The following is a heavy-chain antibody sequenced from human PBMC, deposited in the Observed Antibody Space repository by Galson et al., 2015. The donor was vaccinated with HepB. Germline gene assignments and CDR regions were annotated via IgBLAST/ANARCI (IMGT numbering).Heavy chain of an antibody. V-gene: IGHV1-18*01. J-gene: IGHJ3*02. Sequence: SVKVCCKASGYTFTSYGISWVRQAPGQGLEWMGWISAYNGNTNYAQKLQGRVTMTTDTSTSTAYMELRSLRSDDTAVYYCARVHSGYDLGSDDAFDIWGQGTMVTVSS. CDR3: ARVHSGYDLGSDDAFDI. CDR2: ISAYNGNT. CDR1: GYTFTSYG. D-gene: IGHD5-12*01.